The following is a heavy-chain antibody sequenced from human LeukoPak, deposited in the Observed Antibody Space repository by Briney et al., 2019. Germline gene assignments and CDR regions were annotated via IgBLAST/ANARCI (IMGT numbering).Heavy chain of an antibody. Sequence: ASVKVSCKASGGTFNSYAINWVRQAPGQGLEWMGGIIPRLGTTKYIEKFQGRITITTDESTTTAYMELSSLRSEDTAVYYCARDLRLRGGYYYYYMDVWGKGTTVTVSS. D-gene: IGHD5-12*01. V-gene: IGHV1-69*05. J-gene: IGHJ6*03. CDR1: GGTFNSYA. CDR2: IIPRLGTT. CDR3: ARDLRLRGGYYYYYMDV.